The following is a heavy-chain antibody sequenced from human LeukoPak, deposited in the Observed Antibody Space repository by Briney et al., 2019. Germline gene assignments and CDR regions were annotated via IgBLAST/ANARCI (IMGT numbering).Heavy chain of an antibody. J-gene: IGHJ4*02. CDR1: GYTFTSYY. V-gene: IGHV1-46*01. Sequence: ASVKVSYKASGYTFTSYYMHWVRQAPGQGLEWMGIINPSGGSTSYAQKFQGRVTMTRDTSTSTVYMELSSLRSEDTAVYYCARAPLGLPFDYWGQGSLVTVSS. CDR3: ARAPLGLPFDY. CDR2: INPSGGST.